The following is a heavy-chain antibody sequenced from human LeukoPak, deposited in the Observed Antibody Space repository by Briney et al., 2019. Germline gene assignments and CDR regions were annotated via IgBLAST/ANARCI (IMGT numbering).Heavy chain of an antibody. D-gene: IGHD6-13*01. V-gene: IGHV3-30*18. CDR1: GFTFSGFG. Sequence: PGGSLRLSCAASGFTFSGFGMYWVRQAPGKGLEWVSVISYGGSDKYYADSVKGRFIISRDNSKNTLYLQMNSLRVEDTAVYYCAKRMGPSIAAADLDYWGRGTLVTVSS. CDR2: ISYGGSDK. CDR3: AKRMGPSIAAADLDY. J-gene: IGHJ4*02.